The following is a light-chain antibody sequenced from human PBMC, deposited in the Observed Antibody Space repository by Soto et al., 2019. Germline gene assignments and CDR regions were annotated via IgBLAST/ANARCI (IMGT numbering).Light chain of an antibody. V-gene: IGLV2-8*01. CDR3: SSYISSITYV. CDR2: EVN. Sequence: QSVLTQPPSASGSPGQSVAISCTGTSSDVGGYNYVSWYQQHPGKAPKLMIYEVNKRPSGVPDRFSGSKSGNTASLTISGLQTEDEADYYCSSYISSITYVFGTGTKVTVL. CDR1: SSDVGGYNY. J-gene: IGLJ1*01.